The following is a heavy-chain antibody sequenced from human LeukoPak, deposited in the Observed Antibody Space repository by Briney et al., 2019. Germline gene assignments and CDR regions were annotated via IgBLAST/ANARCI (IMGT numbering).Heavy chain of an antibody. D-gene: IGHD3-10*01. J-gene: IGHJ5*02. V-gene: IGHV1-46*01. Sequence: ASVKVSCKASGYTFTGYYMHWVRQAPGQGLEWMGIINPSGGSTSYAQKFQGRVTMTRDTSTSTVYMELSSLRSEDTAVYYCARDRISMVRGVFWFDPWGQGTLVTVSS. CDR3: ARDRISMVRGVFWFDP. CDR2: INPSGGST. CDR1: GYTFTGYY.